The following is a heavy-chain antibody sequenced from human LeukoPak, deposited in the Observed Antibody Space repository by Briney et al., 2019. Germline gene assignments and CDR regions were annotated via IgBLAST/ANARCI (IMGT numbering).Heavy chain of an antibody. J-gene: IGHJ6*04. D-gene: IGHD3-10*01. Sequence: ASVKVSCKASGYTFTSYGISWVRQAPGQGLEWMGWISAYNGNTNYAQKLQGRVTMTTGTSTSTAYMGLRSLRSDDTAVYYCARDEGGGAMVRGVTAYYYGMDVWGKGTTVTVSS. CDR1: GYTFTSYG. CDR2: ISAYNGNT. CDR3: ARDEGGGAMVRGVTAYYYGMDV. V-gene: IGHV1-18*01.